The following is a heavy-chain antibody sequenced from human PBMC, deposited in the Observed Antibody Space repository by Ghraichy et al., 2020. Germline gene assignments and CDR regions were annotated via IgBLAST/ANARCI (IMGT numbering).Heavy chain of an antibody. Sequence: GGSLRLSCAASGFTFSSYSMNWVRQAPGKGLEWVSYISSSSSTIYYADSVKGRFTISRDNAKNSLYLQMNSLRAEDTAVYYCARDHDSGFRYYYYGMDVWGKGTTVTVSS. CDR1: GFTFSSYS. V-gene: IGHV3-48*01. D-gene: IGHD5-12*01. J-gene: IGHJ6*04. CDR2: ISSSSSTI. CDR3: ARDHDSGFRYYYYGMDV.